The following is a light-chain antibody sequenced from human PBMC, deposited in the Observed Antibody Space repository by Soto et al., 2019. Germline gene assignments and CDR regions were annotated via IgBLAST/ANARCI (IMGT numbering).Light chain of an antibody. CDR3: QQTYDTPWT. J-gene: IGKJ1*01. V-gene: IGKV1-39*01. CDR2: AAS. CDR1: QSITTY. Sequence: DIQMTQSPSSLSASVGDRVTITCRAGQSITTYLNWYQQKPGKAPNLLIYAASSLQSGVPSRFSGSGSGTDFTLTISSLQPEDFATYYCQQTYDTPWTFGQGTKVDIK.